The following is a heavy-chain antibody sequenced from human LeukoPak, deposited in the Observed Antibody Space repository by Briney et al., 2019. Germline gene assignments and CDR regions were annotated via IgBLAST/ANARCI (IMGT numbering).Heavy chain of an antibody. Sequence: SVKVSRKASGGTFSSYAISWVRQAPGQGLEWMGGIIPIFGTADYAQKFQGRVTITADESTSTAYMELSSLRSEDTAVYYCARGKVTYSSSWYYYYYYGMDVWGKGTTVTVSS. CDR2: IIPIFGTA. CDR1: GGTFSSYA. D-gene: IGHD6-13*01. CDR3: ARGKVTYSSSWYYYYYYGMDV. J-gene: IGHJ6*04. V-gene: IGHV1-69*13.